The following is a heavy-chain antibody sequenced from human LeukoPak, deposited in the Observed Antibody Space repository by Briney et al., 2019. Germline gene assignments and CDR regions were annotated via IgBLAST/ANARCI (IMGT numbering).Heavy chain of an antibody. D-gene: IGHD3-22*01. CDR2: ISGSGGST. CDR3: AKDGPYYYDSSGYYYYYYGMDV. J-gene: IGHJ6*02. Sequence: PGGSLRLSCAASGFTFSSYAMSWVRQAPGKGLEWVSAISGSGGSTYYADSVKGRFTISRDNSKNTLYLQMNSLRAEDTAVYYCAKDGPYYYDSSGYYYYYYGMDVWGQGTTVTVSS. V-gene: IGHV3-23*01. CDR1: GFTFSSYA.